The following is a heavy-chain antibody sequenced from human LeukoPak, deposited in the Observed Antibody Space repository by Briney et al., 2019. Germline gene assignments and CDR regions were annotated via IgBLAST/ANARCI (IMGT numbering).Heavy chain of an antibody. D-gene: IGHD2-15*01. CDR3: ARGGGLLG. CDR1: GFTFTDSW. J-gene: IGHJ3*01. V-gene: IGHV3-74*01. Sequence: GGSLRLSCAASGFTFTDSWTHWVRQAPGKGLVWVSRINSDGSSTNYADYVKGRFTISTDNAKTTLYLQMNSLRAEDTAVYYCARGGGLLGWGQGTVVTVSS. CDR2: INSDGSST.